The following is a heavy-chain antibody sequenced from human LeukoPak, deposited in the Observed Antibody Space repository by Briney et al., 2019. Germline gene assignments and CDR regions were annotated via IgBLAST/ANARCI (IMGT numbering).Heavy chain of an antibody. CDR2: ISGSGGST. V-gene: IGHV3-23*01. J-gene: IGHJ4*02. D-gene: IGHD2-8*01. Sequence: PGGSLRLSCAASGFTFSSYAMNWVRQAPGKGLEWVSGISGSGGSTYYADSVKGRFTISRDNSKNTLYLQMNTLRAEDTAVYYCARGPGSSVYASAIDYWGQGTLVTVSS. CDR1: GFTFSSYA. CDR3: ARGPGSSVYASAIDY.